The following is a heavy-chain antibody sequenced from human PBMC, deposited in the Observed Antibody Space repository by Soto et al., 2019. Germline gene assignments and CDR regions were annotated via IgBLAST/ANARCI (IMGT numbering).Heavy chain of an antibody. V-gene: IGHV4-59*08. Sequence: QVQLQESGPGLVKPSETLSLTCTVSGGSISSYYWSWIRQPPGKGLEWIGYIYYSGSTNYNPSLKSRVTISVDTSKNQFSLKLSSVTAADTAVYYCARSPSWAEFWSGGRWFDPWGQGTLVTVSS. D-gene: IGHD3-3*01. CDR1: GGSISSYY. CDR2: IYYSGST. CDR3: ARSPSWAEFWSGGRWFDP. J-gene: IGHJ5*02.